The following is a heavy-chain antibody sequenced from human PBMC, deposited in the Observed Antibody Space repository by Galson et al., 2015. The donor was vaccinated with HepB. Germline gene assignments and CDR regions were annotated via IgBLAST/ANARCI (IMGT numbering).Heavy chain of an antibody. CDR3: ARVTSDFGVVIPGDYGMDV. J-gene: IGHJ6*02. CDR1: GFIFSTYA. D-gene: IGHD3-3*01. V-gene: IGHV3-30-3*01. CDR2: ISYDGTKT. Sequence: SLRLSCAASGFIFSTYAMHWVRQAPGKGLEWVAIISYDGTKTHCVHSVKGRFTISRDNSKNTLYLQTNSLKAEDTAVYYCARVTSDFGVVIPGDYGMDVWGQGTTVTVSS.